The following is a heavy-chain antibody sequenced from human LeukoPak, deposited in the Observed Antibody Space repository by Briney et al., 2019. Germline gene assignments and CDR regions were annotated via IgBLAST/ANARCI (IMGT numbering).Heavy chain of an antibody. CDR1: GGSISSSNW. CDR3: AREVSGYYGSGSYPDY. V-gene: IGHV4-4*02. CDR2: IYHSGST. Sequence: SGTLSLTCAVSGGSISSSNWWSWVRQPPGKGLEWIGEIYHSGSTNYNPSLKSRVTISVDKSKNQFSLKLSSVTAADTAVYYCAREVSGYYGSGSYPDYWGQGTLVTVSS. D-gene: IGHD3-10*01. J-gene: IGHJ4*02.